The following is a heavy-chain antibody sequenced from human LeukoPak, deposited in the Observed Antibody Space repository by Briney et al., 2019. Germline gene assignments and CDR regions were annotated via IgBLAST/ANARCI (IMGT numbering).Heavy chain of an antibody. Sequence: MPSETLSLTCAVYGGSFSGYYWSWIRQPPGKGLEWIGEINHSGSTYYNPSLKSRVTISVDTSKNQFSLKLSSVTAADTAVYYCARLGDPTASGYWGQGTLVTVSS. CDR2: INHSGST. V-gene: IGHV4-34*01. CDR3: ARLGDPTASGY. J-gene: IGHJ4*02. CDR1: GGSFSGYY. D-gene: IGHD3-10*01.